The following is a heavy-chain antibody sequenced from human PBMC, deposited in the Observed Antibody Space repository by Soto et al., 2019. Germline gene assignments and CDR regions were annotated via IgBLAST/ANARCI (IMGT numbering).Heavy chain of an antibody. V-gene: IGHV4-39*01. Sequence: QLQLQESGPGLVKPSETLSLTCTVSGGSISSSSYYWGWIRQPPGKGLEWIGSIYYSGSTYYNPSLKNRVTISVDTSKNQFSLKLSSVTAADTAVYYCARRNYDFWSGNYYYYMDVWGKGTTVTVSS. CDR2: IYYSGST. CDR3: ARRNYDFWSGNYYYYMDV. D-gene: IGHD3-3*01. CDR1: GGSISSSSYY. J-gene: IGHJ6*03.